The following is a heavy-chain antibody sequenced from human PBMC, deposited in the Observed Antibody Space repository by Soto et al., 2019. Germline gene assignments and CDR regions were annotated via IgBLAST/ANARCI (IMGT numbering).Heavy chain of an antibody. V-gene: IGHV3-30*18. J-gene: IGHJ4*02. CDR1: GFTFSSYG. CDR3: AKALGELSPESYDH. CDR2: ISYDGSNQ. Sequence: QVQLVESGGGVVQPGRSLRLSCAASGFTFSSYGMHWVRQAPGKGLEWVAIISYDGSNQYYADSVKGRFTISRDNSKNTRYLQMNSLRAEDTAVYYCAKALGELSPESYDHWGQGVLVTVSS. D-gene: IGHD3-16*02.